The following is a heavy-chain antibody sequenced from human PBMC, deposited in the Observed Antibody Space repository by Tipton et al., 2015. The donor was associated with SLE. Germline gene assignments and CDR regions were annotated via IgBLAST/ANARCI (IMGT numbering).Heavy chain of an antibody. D-gene: IGHD2-2*01. Sequence: TLSLTCAVYGGSFSGYYWSWIRQPPGKGLAWIGEIKHSGSTNYNPSLKSRVTISVDTSKNQFSLKLRSVTAADTAVYYCTTARTGCSRNSCYLDNWGRGTLVTVSS. V-gene: IGHV4-34*01. CDR3: TTARTGCSRNSCYLDN. J-gene: IGHJ4*02. CDR2: IKHSGST. CDR1: GGSFSGYY.